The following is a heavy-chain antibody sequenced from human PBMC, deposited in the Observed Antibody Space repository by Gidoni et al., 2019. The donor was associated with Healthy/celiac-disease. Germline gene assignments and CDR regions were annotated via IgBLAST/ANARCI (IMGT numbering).Heavy chain of an antibody. CDR1: AFTFSRYW. J-gene: IGHJ6*02. D-gene: IGHD1-20*01. Sequence: EVQLVESGGGLVQPGGSLRLSCAASAFTFSRYWLHWVRQDPGKELVWVSRINSDGSSTSYAVSVKGRFTISRDNAKNTLYLQMNSLRAEDTAVYYCARDYGITGTHLNYYYYGMDVWGQGTTVTVSS. CDR3: ARDYGITGTHLNYYYYGMDV. CDR2: INSDGSST. V-gene: IGHV3-74*01.